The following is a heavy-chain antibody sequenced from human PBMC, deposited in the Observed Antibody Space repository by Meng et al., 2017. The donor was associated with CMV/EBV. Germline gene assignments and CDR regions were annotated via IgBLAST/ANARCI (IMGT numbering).Heavy chain of an antibody. CDR2: FDPEDGET. CDR1: GYTLTELS. CDR3: ATTPTTVTQFDY. Sequence: ASVKVSCKVSGYTLTELSMHWVRQAPGKGLEWMGGFDPEDGETIYAQKFQGRVTMTEDTSTDTAYMELSSLRSEDTAVYYCATTPTTVTQFDYWGQGTLVTVSS. J-gene: IGHJ4*02. D-gene: IGHD4-17*01. V-gene: IGHV1-24*01.